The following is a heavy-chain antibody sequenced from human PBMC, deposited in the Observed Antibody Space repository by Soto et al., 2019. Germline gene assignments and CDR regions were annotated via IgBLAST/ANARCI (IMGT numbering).Heavy chain of an antibody. CDR2: ISASGGDT. D-gene: IGHD2-15*01. V-gene: IGHV3-23*01. Sequence: EVHLQGSGGGLVQPGGSLRLSCAASGFNFNYYAMNLVRRAPGKGLEWVSAISASGGDTYYADSVKGRFTISRDNSKNTQSLQMNSLRAEDTAVYYCATNGDCSRGICYWHVEYWGQGILVTVSS. CDR1: GFNFNYYA. CDR3: ATNGDCSRGICYWHVEY. J-gene: IGHJ4*02.